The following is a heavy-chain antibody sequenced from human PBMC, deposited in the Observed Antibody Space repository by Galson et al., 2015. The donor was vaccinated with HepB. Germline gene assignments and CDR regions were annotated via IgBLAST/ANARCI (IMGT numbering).Heavy chain of an antibody. CDR1: GLTFSSYW. Sequence: SLRLSCAASGLTFSSYWMSWVRQVPGKGLEWVANIKQDGSEKYYVDSVKGRFTISRDNAKNSLYLQMNSLRAEDTALYYCAREIMAGATTIDLWGQGTLVTVSS. CDR2: IKQDGSEK. CDR3: AREIMAGATTIDL. V-gene: IGHV3-7*05. D-gene: IGHD1-26*01. J-gene: IGHJ5*02.